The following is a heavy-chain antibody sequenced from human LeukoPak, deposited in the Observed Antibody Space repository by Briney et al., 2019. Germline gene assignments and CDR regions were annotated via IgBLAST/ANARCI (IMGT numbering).Heavy chain of an antibody. Sequence: ASVKVSCKASGYTFTSYYMHWVRQAPGQGLEWMGIINPSGGSTSYAQKFRGRVTMTRDTSTSTVYMELSSLRSEDTAVYYCARIAAAGTSSPSFDYWGQGTLVTVSS. CDR3: ARIAAAGTSSPSFDY. CDR1: GYTFTSYY. J-gene: IGHJ4*02. D-gene: IGHD6-13*01. CDR2: INPSGGST. V-gene: IGHV1-46*01.